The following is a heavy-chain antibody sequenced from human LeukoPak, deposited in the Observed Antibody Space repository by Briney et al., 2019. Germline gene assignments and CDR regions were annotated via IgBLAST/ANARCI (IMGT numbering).Heavy chain of an antibody. J-gene: IGHJ5*02. V-gene: IGHV4-4*07. Sequence: SETLFISWRGSGGGSSDYFWNLIRQIPPKQLQYIGRINSSGSTNYNPSLKSRVTMSVDPSKNQFSLRLTSVTAADTAVYYCVGDTEAGNWFDPWGQGTLVTVSS. CDR2: INSSGST. CDR1: GGGSSDYF. CDR3: VGDTEAGNWFDP. D-gene: IGHD1-14*01.